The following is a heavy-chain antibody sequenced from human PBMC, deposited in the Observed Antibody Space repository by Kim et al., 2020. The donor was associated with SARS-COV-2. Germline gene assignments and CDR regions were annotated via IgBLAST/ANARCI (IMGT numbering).Heavy chain of an antibody. V-gene: IGHV1-2*02. J-gene: IGHJ5*02. D-gene: IGHD3-3*01. CDR2: INPNSGGT. CDR1: GYTFTGYY. Sequence: ASVKVSCKASGYTFTGYYMHWVRQAPGQGLEWMGWINPNSGGTNYAQKFQGRVTMTRDTSISTAYMELSRLRSDDTAVYYCARDPQTTIFGVVNWFDPWGQGTLVTVSS. CDR3: ARDPQTTIFGVVNWFDP.